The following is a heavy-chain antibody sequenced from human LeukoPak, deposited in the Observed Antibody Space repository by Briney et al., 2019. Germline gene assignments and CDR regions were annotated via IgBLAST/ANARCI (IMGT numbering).Heavy chain of an antibody. V-gene: IGHV4-34*01. CDR2: INHSGST. Sequence: SETLSLTCAVYGGSFSGYYWSWIRQPPGKGLEWIGEINHSGSTNYNPSLKSRVTISVDTSKNQFSLELSSVTAADTAVYYCARGPYYYDSSGYPPLYYFDYWGQGTLVTVSS. J-gene: IGHJ4*02. D-gene: IGHD3-22*01. CDR1: GGSFSGYY. CDR3: ARGPYYYDSSGYPPLYYFDY.